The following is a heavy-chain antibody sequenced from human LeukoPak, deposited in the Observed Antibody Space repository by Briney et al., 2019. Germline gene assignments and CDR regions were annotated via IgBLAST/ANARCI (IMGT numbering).Heavy chain of an antibody. J-gene: IGHJ4*02. CDR2: IYGGGSP. D-gene: IGHD5-18*01. CDR1: GFTISSNY. V-gene: IGHV3-66*01. CDR3: ARDLNTARFDY. Sequence: TGGSLRLSCAASGFTISSNYMNWVRQAPGKGLEWVSAIYGGGSPYYADSVKGRFTISRDNSKNTLYPQMNSLRAEDTAVYYCARDLNTARFDYWGQGTLVTVSS.